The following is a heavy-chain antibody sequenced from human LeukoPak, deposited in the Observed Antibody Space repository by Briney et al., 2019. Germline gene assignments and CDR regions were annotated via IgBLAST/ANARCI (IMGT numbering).Heavy chain of an antibody. D-gene: IGHD3-10*01. V-gene: IGHV4-30-2*01. CDR2: IYHSGST. CDR1: GGSISSGGYS. CDR3: ARVTMVRGLDY. J-gene: IGHJ4*02. Sequence: PSETLSLTCAVSGGSISSGGYSWSWIRQPPGKGLEWIGYIYHSGSTYYNQSLKSRVTISVDRSKNQFSLKLSSVTAADTAVYYCARVTMVRGLDYWGQGTLVTVSS.